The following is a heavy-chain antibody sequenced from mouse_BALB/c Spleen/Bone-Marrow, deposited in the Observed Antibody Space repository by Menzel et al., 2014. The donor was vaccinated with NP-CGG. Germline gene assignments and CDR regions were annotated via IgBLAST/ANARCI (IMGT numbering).Heavy chain of an antibody. CDR1: GYTFTSYY. CDR3: SRGRRDALDY. Sequence: VQLQQSGAELVEPGASVKLSCKASGYTFTSYYMYWVKQRPGQGLEWFGEINPSNGGTNFNEKFKNKATLTVDKSSSTAYMQLSSLTSEGSAVYYCSRGRRDALDYWGQGTSVTVSS. CDR2: INPSNGGT. J-gene: IGHJ4*01. V-gene: IGHV1S16*01.